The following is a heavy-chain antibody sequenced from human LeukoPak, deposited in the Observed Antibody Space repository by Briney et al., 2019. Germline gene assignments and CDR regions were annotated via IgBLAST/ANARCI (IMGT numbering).Heavy chain of an antibody. Sequence: PGGSLRLSCAVSGFTFSTYSMNWVRQAPGKGLEWVSYISSSSSTIYYADSVKGRFTISRDNAKNSLYLQMNSLRAEDTAVYYCARNLYSSSSSPIDYWGQGTLVTVSS. CDR3: ARNLYSSSSSPIDY. V-gene: IGHV3-48*04. CDR2: ISSSSSTI. D-gene: IGHD6-6*01. J-gene: IGHJ4*02. CDR1: GFTFSTYS.